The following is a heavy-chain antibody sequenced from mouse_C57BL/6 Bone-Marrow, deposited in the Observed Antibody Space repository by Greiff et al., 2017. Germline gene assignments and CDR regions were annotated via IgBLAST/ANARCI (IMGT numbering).Heavy chain of an antibody. J-gene: IGHJ4*01. Sequence: QVQLKESGPGLVAPSQSLSITCTVSGFSFTSYAISWVRQPPGKGLEWLGVIWTGGGTNYNSALKSSLSIRKDNSKSQVFLKMNSLQTDDTDRYYCARKPLWLRGDYYAMDYWGQGTSVTVSS. CDR2: IWTGGGT. CDR3: ARKPLWLRGDYYAMDY. V-gene: IGHV2-9-1*01. D-gene: IGHD2-2*01. CDR1: GFSFTSYA.